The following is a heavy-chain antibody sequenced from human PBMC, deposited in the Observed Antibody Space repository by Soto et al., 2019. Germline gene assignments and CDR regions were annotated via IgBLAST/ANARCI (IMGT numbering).Heavy chain of an antibody. D-gene: IGHD6-6*01. CDR2: ISYDGSNK. J-gene: IGHJ4*02. CDR1: GFTFSSYG. CDR3: AKDGAIAAFDY. V-gene: IGHV3-30*18. Sequence: PGGSLRLSCAASGFTFSSYGMHWVRQAPGKGLEWVAVISYDGSNKYYADSVKGRFTISRDNSKNTLYLQMNSLGAEDTAVYYCAKDGAIAAFDYWGQGTLVTVSS.